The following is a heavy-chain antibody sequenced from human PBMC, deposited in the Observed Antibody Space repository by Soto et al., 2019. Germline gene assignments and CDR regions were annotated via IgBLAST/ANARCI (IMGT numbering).Heavy chain of an antibody. CDR2: TSGSGGST. Sequence: EVQLLESGGGLVQPGGSLRLSCAASGFTFSSYAMSWVRQAPGKGLEWVSGTSGSGGSTYYADSVKGRFTISRDNSKNTLYLKMNSLRAEDTAVYDGAKDRGEWDGDDYWGQGTLVTVSS. CDR3: AKDRGEWDGDDY. V-gene: IGHV3-23*01. CDR1: GFTFSSYA. J-gene: IGHJ4*02. D-gene: IGHD3-16*01.